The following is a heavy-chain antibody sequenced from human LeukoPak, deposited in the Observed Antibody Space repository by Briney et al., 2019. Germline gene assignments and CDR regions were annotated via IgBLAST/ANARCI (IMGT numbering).Heavy chain of an antibody. CDR1: GFTFSSYG. V-gene: IGHV3-30*18. J-gene: IGHJ4*02. Sequence: GRSLRLSCAASGFTFSSYGMHWVRQAPGKGLEWVAVISYDGSNKYYADSVKGRFTISRDNSKNTLYLQMNSLKAEDTAVYYCAKGGRRYCSSTSCYAPVDYWGQGTLVTVSS. D-gene: IGHD2-2*01. CDR3: AKGGRRYCSSTSCYAPVDY. CDR2: ISYDGSNK.